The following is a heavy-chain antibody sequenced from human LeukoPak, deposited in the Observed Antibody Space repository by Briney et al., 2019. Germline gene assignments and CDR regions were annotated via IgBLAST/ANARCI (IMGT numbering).Heavy chain of an antibody. CDR3: TRDLGSWSGLDY. J-gene: IGHJ4*02. V-gene: IGHV3-74*01. Sequence: PGGSLRLSCAASGFTFSDYWMHWVRQAPGTGLVWVARINVYGTSTNYADSVKGRFTISRDNAKNTLYLQMNSLRAEDTAVYYRTRDLGSWSGLDYWGQGTLVTVSS. CDR2: INVYGTST. CDR1: GFTFSDYW. D-gene: IGHD3-10*01.